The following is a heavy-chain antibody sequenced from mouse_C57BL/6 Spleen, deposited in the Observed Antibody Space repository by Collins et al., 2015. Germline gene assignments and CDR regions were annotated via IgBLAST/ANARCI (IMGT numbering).Heavy chain of an antibody. CDR3: ARGAYYGNYFDY. CDR2: ISPNNGGT. CDR1: GYTFTDYY. J-gene: IGHJ2*01. V-gene: IGHV1-26*01. D-gene: IGHD2-10*01. Sequence: EVQLQQSGPELVKPGASVKISCKASGYTFTDYYMNWVKQSHGKSLEWIGDISPNNGGTSYNQKFKGKATLTVDKSSSTAYMELRSLTSEDSAVYYCARGAYYGNYFDYWGQGTTLTVSS.